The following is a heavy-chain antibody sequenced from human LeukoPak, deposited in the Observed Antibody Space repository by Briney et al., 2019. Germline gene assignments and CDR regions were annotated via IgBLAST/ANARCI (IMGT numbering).Heavy chain of an antibody. CDR2: FYNSGRI. D-gene: IGHD6-13*01. J-gene: IGHJ3*01. CDR1: GGSVSIHY. V-gene: IGHV4-4*07. Sequence: SETLSLTCTVSGGSVSIHYWNWVRQPAGKGLEWIGRFYNSGRINYNPSLKSRVTMSVDTSKNQFSLKLSSVTAADTAVYYCARDEPDSSSWYGDAFDLWGQGTMVTVSS. CDR3: ARDEPDSSSWYGDAFDL.